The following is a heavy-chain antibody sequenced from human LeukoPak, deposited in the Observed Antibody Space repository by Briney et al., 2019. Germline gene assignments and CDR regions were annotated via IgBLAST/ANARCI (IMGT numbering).Heavy chain of an antibody. D-gene: IGHD6-19*01. CDR2: IIPILGIA. CDR3: ARDLPAGYGSGWKSAGDD. J-gene: IGHJ4*02. Sequence: SVKVSCKASGGTFSSYAISWVRQAPGQGLEWMGRIIPILGIANYAQKFQGRVTITADKSTSTAYMELSSLRSEDTAVYYCARDLPAGYGSGWKSAGDDWGQGTLVTVSS. CDR1: GGTFSSYA. V-gene: IGHV1-69*04.